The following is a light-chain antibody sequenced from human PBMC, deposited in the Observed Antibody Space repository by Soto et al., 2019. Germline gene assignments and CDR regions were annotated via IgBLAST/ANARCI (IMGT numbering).Light chain of an antibody. CDR1: QSVSSSY. CDR3: QQRLT. V-gene: IGKV3-20*01. Sequence: EIVLTQSPGTLSLSPGERATLSCRASQSVSSSYLAWYQQKPGQAPRLLIYGASSRATGIPDRLSGSGSGTDFTLTISRLEPEDFAVYYCQQRLTFGPGTKVDIK. J-gene: IGKJ3*01. CDR2: GAS.